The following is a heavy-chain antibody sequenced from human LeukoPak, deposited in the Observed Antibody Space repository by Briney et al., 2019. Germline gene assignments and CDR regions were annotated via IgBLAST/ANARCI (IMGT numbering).Heavy chain of an antibody. J-gene: IGHJ3*02. CDR3: ARAGVLMVYLWGEDAFDI. CDR2: INPNSGGT. Sequence: ASVKVSCKASGYTFIGYYMHWVRQAPGQGLEWMGWINPNSGGTNYAQKFQGRVTMTRDTSISTAYMELGRLRSDDTAVYYCARAGVLMVYLWGEDAFDIWGQGTMVTVSS. D-gene: IGHD2-8*01. V-gene: IGHV1-2*02. CDR1: GYTFIGYY.